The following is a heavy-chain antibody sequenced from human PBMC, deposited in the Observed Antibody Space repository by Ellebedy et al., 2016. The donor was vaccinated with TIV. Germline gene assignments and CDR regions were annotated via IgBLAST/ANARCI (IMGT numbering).Heavy chain of an antibody. V-gene: IGHV1-69*13. CDR2: IIPIFGTA. D-gene: IGHD1-26*01. CDR3: ARGREWEPTYFDY. CDR1: GGTFSSYA. J-gene: IGHJ4*02. Sequence: SVKVSCXASGGTFSSYAISWVRQAPGQGLEWMGGIIPIFGTANYAQKFQGRVTITADESTSTAYMELSSLRSEDTAVYYCARGREWEPTYFDYWGQGTLVTVSS.